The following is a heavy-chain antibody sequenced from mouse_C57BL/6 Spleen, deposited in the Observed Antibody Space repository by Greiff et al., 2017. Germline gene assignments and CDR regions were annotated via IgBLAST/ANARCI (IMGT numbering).Heavy chain of an antibody. D-gene: IGHD2-1*01. V-gene: IGHV1-19*01. CDR2: INPYNGGT. Sequence: EVQVVESGPVLVKPGASVKMSCKASGYTFTDYYMTWVQQCHGTRLEWIGDINPYNGGTSYNQKFKGKATLTVDKSSSTAYMELNSLTSEDSAVDYCAIYYGNYGSYAMDYWGQGTSVTVSS. J-gene: IGHJ4*01. CDR1: GYTFTDYY. CDR3: AIYYGNYGSYAMDY.